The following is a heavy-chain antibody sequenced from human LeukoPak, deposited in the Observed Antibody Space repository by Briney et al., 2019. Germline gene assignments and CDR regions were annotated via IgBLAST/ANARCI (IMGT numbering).Heavy chain of an antibody. CDR1: GFTFSSYA. J-gene: IGHJ6*02. D-gene: IGHD1-1*01. CDR3: ANPPLEYNWNALGMDV. CDR2: ISGSGGST. V-gene: IGHV3-23*01. Sequence: GGSLRLSCAASGFTFSSYAMSWVRQAPGKGLEWVSAISGSGGSTYYADSVKGRFTISRDNSKNTLYLQMNSLRAEDTAVYYCANPPLEYNWNALGMDVWGQGTTVTVSS.